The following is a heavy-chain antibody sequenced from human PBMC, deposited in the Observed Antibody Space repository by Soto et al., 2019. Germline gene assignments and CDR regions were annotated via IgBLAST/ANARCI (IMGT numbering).Heavy chain of an antibody. J-gene: IGHJ5*02. D-gene: IGHD3-10*01. CDR2: INHSGST. V-gene: IGHV4-34*01. Sequence: PSETLSLTCAVYGWSFSGYYWAWISRSPGKGLEWIGEINHSGSTNYNPSLKSRVTISVDTSKKQFSLKLSSATAADTAVYYCARGGIIMVRGRHWFDPWGQGTLVTVSS. CDR3: ARGGIIMVRGRHWFDP. CDR1: GWSFSGYY.